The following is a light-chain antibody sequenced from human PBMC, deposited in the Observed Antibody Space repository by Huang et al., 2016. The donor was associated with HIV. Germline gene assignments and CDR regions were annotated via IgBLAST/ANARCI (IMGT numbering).Light chain of an antibody. CDR3: QQYNNWPPTWT. Sequence: EIVMTQSPATLSVSPGERATLSCRASQSVGSNLAWYQQKPGQAPRLLIYGASTRATGTPARFSGSVSGTEFTLTISSLQSEDFAVYSCQQYNNWPPTWTFGQGTKVEIK. J-gene: IGKJ1*01. CDR1: QSVGSN. V-gene: IGKV3-15*01. CDR2: GAS.